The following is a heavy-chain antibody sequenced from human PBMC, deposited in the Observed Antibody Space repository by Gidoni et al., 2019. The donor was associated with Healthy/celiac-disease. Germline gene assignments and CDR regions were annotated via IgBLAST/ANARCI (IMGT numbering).Heavy chain of an antibody. Sequence: QVQLVQSGAEVKKPGASVKVSCKASGYTFTSYYMHWVRQAPGQGLEWMGIINPSGGSTSYAQKLQGRVTMTRDTSTSTVYMELSSLRSEDTAVYYCARDSGPQGFDYWGQGTLVTVSS. CDR1: GYTFTSYY. CDR2: INPSGGST. V-gene: IGHV1-46*04. CDR3: ARDSGPQGFDY. J-gene: IGHJ4*02. D-gene: IGHD5-12*01.